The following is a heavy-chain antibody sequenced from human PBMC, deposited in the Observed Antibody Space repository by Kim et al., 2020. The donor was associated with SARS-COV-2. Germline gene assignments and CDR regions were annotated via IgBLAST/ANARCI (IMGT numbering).Heavy chain of an antibody. V-gene: IGHV3-7*01. CDR3: ANFYGSGRDHA. D-gene: IGHD3-10*01. J-gene: IGHJ5*02. Sequence: GGSLRLSCAASGFTFSSYWMSWVRQAPGKGLEWVANIKQDGSEKYYVDSVKGRFTISRDNAKNSLYLQMNSLRAEDTAVYYCANFYGSGRDHAWGQGTLVTVSS. CDR2: IKQDGSEK. CDR1: GFTFSSYW.